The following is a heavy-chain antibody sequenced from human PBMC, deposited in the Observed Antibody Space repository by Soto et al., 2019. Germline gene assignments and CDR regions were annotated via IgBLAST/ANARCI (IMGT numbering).Heavy chain of an antibody. V-gene: IGHV3-21*04. Sequence: TGGSLRLSCAASGFTFSSYSMNWVRQAPGKGLEWVSSISSSSSYIYYADSVKGRFTISRDNAKNSLYLQMNSLRAEDTAVYYCAKVGLRYFDWLFSYFDYWGQGTLVTVSS. CDR1: GFTFSSYS. CDR3: AKVGLRYFDWLFSYFDY. J-gene: IGHJ4*02. D-gene: IGHD3-9*01. CDR2: ISSSSSYI.